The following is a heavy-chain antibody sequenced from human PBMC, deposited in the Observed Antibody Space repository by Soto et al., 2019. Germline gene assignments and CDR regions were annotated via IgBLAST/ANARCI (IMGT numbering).Heavy chain of an antibody. J-gene: IGHJ4*02. D-gene: IGHD2-21*02. V-gene: IGHV3-23*01. Sequence: GGSLRLSCADSGFTFSSYAMIWVRQAPGKGLEWVSAISGSGGSTYYADSVKGRFTISRDNSKNTLYLQMNSLRAEDTAVYYCARAGVTPDFFDYWGQGTLVTVSS. CDR2: ISGSGGST. CDR1: GFTFSSYA. CDR3: ARAGVTPDFFDY.